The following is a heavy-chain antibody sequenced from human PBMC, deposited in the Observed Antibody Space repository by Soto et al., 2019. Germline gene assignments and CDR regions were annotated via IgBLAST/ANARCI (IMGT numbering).Heavy chain of an antibody. CDR3: TRDNTNIDSRLDHYYGMDV. CDR2: IYSGGST. CDR1: GFSVSSNY. V-gene: IGHV3-53*01. D-gene: IGHD3-22*01. J-gene: IGHJ6*02. Sequence: EVQLVESGGGLIQPGGSLRLSCAASGFSVSSNYMSWVRQAPGKGLEWVSVIYSGGSTYYADSVKGRFTISRDNPKNTVYLQMNSLRAEDTAVYYCTRDNTNIDSRLDHYYGMDVWGQGTTVTVSS.